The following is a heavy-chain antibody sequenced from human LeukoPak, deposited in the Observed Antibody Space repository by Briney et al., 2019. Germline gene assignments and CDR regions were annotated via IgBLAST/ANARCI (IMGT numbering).Heavy chain of an antibody. D-gene: IGHD6-19*01. V-gene: IGHV3-23*01. CDR3: AKDDLSSSGWSDY. CDR2: IRGSGGST. CDR1: GFTFSSYG. Sequence: GGSLRLSCAASGFTFSSYGMSWVRQAPGKGLEWVSAIRGSGGSTYYADSVKGRFTISRDNSKNTLYLQMNSLRAEDTAVYYCAKDDLSSSGWSDYWGQGTLVTVSS. J-gene: IGHJ4*02.